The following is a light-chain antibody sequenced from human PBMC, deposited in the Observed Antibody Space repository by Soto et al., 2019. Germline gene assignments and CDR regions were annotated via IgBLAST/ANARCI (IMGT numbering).Light chain of an antibody. CDR1: QGICSW. J-gene: IGKJ2*01. V-gene: IGKV1-5*03. Sequence: DIQMTQSPSTLSASVGDRVPITCRASQGICSWLAWYQQKPGKAPKLLIYKASSLESGVPSRVCGSGSGTEFTLTISSLQPDDFAAYYCQHYDSYSGTFGQGTKLEIK. CDR3: QHYDSYSGT. CDR2: KAS.